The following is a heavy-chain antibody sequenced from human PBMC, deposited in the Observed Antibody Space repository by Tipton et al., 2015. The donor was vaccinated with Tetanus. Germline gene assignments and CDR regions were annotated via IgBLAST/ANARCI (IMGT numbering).Heavy chain of an antibody. CDR1: GYTFTSYY. CDR2: MNPSGGST. Sequence: QSGPEVKKPGASVKVSCKASGYTFTSYYMHWVRQAPGQGLEWVGVMNPSGGSTTYAQKFQGRVTMTWVTSTSTVYMELSSLRSEDTAIYYCAREGLTTVVKITEGMYHYYGMDVWGQGTTVTVSS. V-gene: IGHV1-46*01. CDR3: AREGLTTVVKITEGMYHYYGMDV. J-gene: IGHJ6*02. D-gene: IGHD4-23*01.